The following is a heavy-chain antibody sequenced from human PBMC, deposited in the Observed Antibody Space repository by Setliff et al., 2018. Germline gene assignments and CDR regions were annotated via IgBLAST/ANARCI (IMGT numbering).Heavy chain of an antibody. CDR1: GGTFRTDG. J-gene: IGHJ4*02. V-gene: IGHV1-2*02. Sequence: ASVKVSCKASGGTFRTDGFNWVRQAPGQGLEWMGWINPISGGANYAQKFQGRVTMTRDTSITTAYMELSRLRSDDTAVYYCARDGAYCSGGSCYSFDYWGQGTPVTVSS. D-gene: IGHD2-15*01. CDR2: INPISGGA. CDR3: ARDGAYCSGGSCYSFDY.